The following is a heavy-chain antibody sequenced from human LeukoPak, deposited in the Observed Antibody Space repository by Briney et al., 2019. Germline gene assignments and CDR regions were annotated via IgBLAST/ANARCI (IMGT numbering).Heavy chain of an antibody. V-gene: IGHV3-48*03. D-gene: IGHD2-8*01. J-gene: IGHJ5*02. CDR3: ARDTVNGPFVISLDL. CDR2: INSADNVE. Sequence: GGSLRLSCAASGFSLRSSEMNWVRQAPGKGPEWVAHINSADNVEYYTDSVRGRFTMSRDNAKDLLYLQMSSLRDEDTAVYYCARDTVNGPFVISLDLWGQGVLVTVSS. CDR1: GFSLRSSE.